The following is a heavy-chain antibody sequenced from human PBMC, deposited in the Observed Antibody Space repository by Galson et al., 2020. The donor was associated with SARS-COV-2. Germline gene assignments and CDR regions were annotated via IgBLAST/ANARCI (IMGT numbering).Heavy chain of an antibody. CDR3: ARGGARYYGMDV. D-gene: IGHD1-26*01. Sequence: SDTLSLTCAVSGASINSARFYWSWIPPHPGPGLEWIRYFYYTGSTYYNPSLESRVSISVDTSNFSPKLSSVTAADTAVYYCARGGARYYGMDVGGQGTTVTVSS. CDR1: GASINSARFY. J-gene: IGHJ6*02. V-gene: IGHV4-31*11. CDR2: FYYTGST.